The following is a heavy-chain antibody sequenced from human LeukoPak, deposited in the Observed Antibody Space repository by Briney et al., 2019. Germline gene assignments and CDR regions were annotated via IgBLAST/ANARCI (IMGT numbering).Heavy chain of an antibody. V-gene: IGHV3-23*01. CDR1: GFSFSSYA. CDR2: VSGSGGST. J-gene: IGHJ4*02. D-gene: IGHD5-24*01. Sequence: PGGSLRLSCAASGFSFSSYAMSWVRQAPGKGLEWVSGVSGSGGSTYYADPVKGRFTISRDNSKNTLYLQMNSLRAEDTAVYYCAKSDGYNPADYFDYWGQGTLVTVSS. CDR3: AKSDGYNPADYFDY.